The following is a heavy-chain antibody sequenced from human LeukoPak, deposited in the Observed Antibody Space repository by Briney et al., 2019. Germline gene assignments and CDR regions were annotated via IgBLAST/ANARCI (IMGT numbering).Heavy chain of an antibody. CDR3: VRDSHGEGSSERAIVY. D-gene: IGHD6-6*01. CDR2: IIPIFGTA. V-gene: IGHV1-69*01. CDR1: GGTFSSYA. J-gene: IGHJ4*02. Sequence: SVKVSCKASGGTFSSYAISWVRQAPGQGLEWMGGIIPIFGTANYAQKFQGRVTITADESTSTAYMELSSLRSEDTAVYYCVRDSHGEGSSERAIVYWGQGTLVTVSS.